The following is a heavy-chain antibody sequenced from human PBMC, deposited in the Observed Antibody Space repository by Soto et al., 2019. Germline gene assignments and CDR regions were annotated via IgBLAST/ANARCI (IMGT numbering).Heavy chain of an antibody. D-gene: IGHD5-12*01. Sequence: QVQLVQSGAEVKKPGSSVTVSCKASGGTFSSYTISWVRQAPGQGLEWMGGIIPIFGTANYAQQFQGRVTITADESTSTAYIELGSLSSEDTAVYYCARGNHRWLQLWYFDLWGRGTLVTVSS. V-gene: IGHV1-69*12. CDR3: ARGNHRWLQLWYFDL. CDR2: IIPIFGTA. J-gene: IGHJ2*01. CDR1: GGTFSSYT.